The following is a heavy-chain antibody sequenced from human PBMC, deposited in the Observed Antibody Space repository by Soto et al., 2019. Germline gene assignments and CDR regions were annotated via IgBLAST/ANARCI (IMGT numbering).Heavy chain of an antibody. CDR3: AKDSAPHYDFENRYFQH. D-gene: IGHD3-3*01. Sequence: GGSLRLSCAASGFTFSSYGMHWVRQAPGKGLEWVAVISYDGSNKYCADSVKGRFTISRDNSKNTLYLQMNSLRAEDTAVYYCAKDSAPHYDFENRYFQHWGQGTLVTVSS. CDR2: ISYDGSNK. V-gene: IGHV3-30*18. CDR1: GFTFSSYG. J-gene: IGHJ1*01.